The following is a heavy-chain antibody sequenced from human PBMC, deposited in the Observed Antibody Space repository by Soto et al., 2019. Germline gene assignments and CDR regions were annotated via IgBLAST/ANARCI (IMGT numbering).Heavy chain of an antibody. V-gene: IGHV4-61*01. Sequence: SETLSLTGTVSGDSISSGNHYWSWRRQRPGEGVEWIGYIYYSGSTHYNPSLESRVNISEDTSKNQFSLKLSSVTAADTAIYYCAGGRDESTGWYFDLWGRGTLVTVSS. CDR2: IYYSGST. J-gene: IGHJ2*01. CDR3: AGGRDESTGWYFDL. CDR1: GDSISSGNHY.